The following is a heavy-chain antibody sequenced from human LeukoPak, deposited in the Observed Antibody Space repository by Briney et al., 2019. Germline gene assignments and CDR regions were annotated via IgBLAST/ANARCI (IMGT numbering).Heavy chain of an antibody. CDR2: INSDGSST. V-gene: IGHV3-74*01. CDR1: GFTFSSYW. CDR3: ARVCYGILTGYCGYYYYGMDV. D-gene: IGHD3-9*01. Sequence: GGSLRLSCAASGFTFSSYWMHWVRQAPGKGLVWVSRINSDGSSTSYADSVKGRFTISRDNAKNTLYLQMNGLRAEDTAVYYCARVCYGILTGYCGYYYYGMDVWGKGTTVTVSS. J-gene: IGHJ6*04.